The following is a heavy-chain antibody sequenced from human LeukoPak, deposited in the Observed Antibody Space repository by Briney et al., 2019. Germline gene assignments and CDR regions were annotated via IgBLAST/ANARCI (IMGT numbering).Heavy chain of an antibody. J-gene: IGHJ4*02. CDR1: GFTLSSHA. Sequence: GGSLRLSCAASGFTLSSHAMSWVRQAPGKGLEWVSAISDRGDNKQYTDSVKGRLTISRDNSKSTLYLQMNSLRADDTAVYYCAKSSRYGTGWYGRIDYWGQGTLVTVS. V-gene: IGHV3-23*01. D-gene: IGHD6-19*01. CDR2: ISDRGDNK. CDR3: AKSSRYGTGWYGRIDY.